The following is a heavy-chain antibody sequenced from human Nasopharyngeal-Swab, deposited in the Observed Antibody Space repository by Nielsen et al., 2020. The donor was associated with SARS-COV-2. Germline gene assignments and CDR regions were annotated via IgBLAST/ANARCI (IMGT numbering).Heavy chain of an antibody. CDR1: GGSISSSSYY. CDR3: ARQYGREMATIYY. Sequence: GSLRLSCTVSGGSISSSSYYWGWIRQPPGKGLEWIGSIYYSGSTYYNPSLKSRVTISVDTSKNQFSLKLSSVTAADTAVYYCARQYGREMATIYYWGQGTLVTVSS. CDR2: IYYSGST. V-gene: IGHV4-39*01. J-gene: IGHJ4*02. D-gene: IGHD5-24*01.